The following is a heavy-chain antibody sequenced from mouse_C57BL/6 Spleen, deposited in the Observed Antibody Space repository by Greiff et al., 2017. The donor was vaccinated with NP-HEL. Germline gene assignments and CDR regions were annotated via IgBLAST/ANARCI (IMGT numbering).Heavy chain of an antibody. D-gene: IGHD1-1*01. CDR3: AREKGNYYGSKVPYFDY. J-gene: IGHJ2*01. V-gene: IGHV1-80*01. Sequence: QVQLQQSGAELVKPGASVKISCKASGYAFSSYWMNWVKQRPGTGLEWIGQIYPGDGDTNYNGKFKGKATLTADKSSSTAYMQLSSLTSEDSAVYFCAREKGNYYGSKVPYFDYWGQGTTLTVSS. CDR1: GYAFSSYW. CDR2: IYPGDGDT.